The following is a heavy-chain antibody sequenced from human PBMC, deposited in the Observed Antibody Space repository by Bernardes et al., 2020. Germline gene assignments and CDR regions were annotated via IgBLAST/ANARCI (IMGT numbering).Heavy chain of an antibody. CDR2: MNPNSGNT. CDR3: ARGFRVVYVIPFWFDS. Sequence: ASVKVSYKASGYTFTTYDINWVRQVAGQGPEWMGWMNPNSGNTGYAQKFQGRVTMTRNTSINTAYMELSNLSYDDTAVYYCARGFRVVYVIPFWFDSWGQGTRVT. V-gene: IGHV1-8*01. J-gene: IGHJ5*01. D-gene: IGHD2-8*01. CDR1: GYTFTTYD.